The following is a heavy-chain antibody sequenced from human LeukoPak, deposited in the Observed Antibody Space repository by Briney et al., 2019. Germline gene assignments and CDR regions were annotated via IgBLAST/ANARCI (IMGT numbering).Heavy chain of an antibody. CDR2: IYSGGST. J-gene: IGHJ6*03. CDR1: GFAVSSNY. D-gene: IGHD7-27*01. V-gene: IGHV3-66*01. Sequence: PGGSLRLSCAASGFAVSSNYMSWVRQAPGKGLEWVSVIYSGGSTYSADSVKGRFTISRDTSKNTLYLQMNSLRAEDTAVYYCARASAWGFYYYMDVWGEGTTVTISS. CDR3: ARASAWGFYYYMDV.